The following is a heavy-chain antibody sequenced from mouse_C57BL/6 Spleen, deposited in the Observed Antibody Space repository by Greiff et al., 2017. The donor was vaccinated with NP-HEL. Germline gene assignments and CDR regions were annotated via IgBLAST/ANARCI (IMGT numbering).Heavy chain of an antibody. J-gene: IGHJ4*01. CDR2: INPNYGTT. D-gene: IGHD3-2*02. V-gene: IGHV1-39*01. Sequence: EVQLQQSGPELVKPGASVKISCKASGYSFTDYNMNWVKQSNGKSLEWIGVINPNYGTTSYNQKFKGKATLTVDQSSSTAYMQLNSLTSEDSAVYYCAREEDSSGYAYYYAMDYLGQGTSVTVSS. CDR1: GYSFTDYN. CDR3: AREEDSSGYAYYYAMDY.